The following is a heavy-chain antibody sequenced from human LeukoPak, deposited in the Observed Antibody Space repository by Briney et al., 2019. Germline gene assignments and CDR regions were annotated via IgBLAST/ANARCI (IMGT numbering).Heavy chain of an antibody. J-gene: IGHJ4*02. Sequence: PGGSLRLSCAASGFTFSSYGMHWVRQAPGKGLEWVAVISYDGSNKYYADSVKGRFTISRDNSKNTLYLQMNSLRAEDTAVYYCARDGSSGSPFDYWGQGTLVTVSS. CDR3: ARDGSSGSPFDY. CDR1: GFTFSSYG. D-gene: IGHD6-6*01. V-gene: IGHV3-30*03. CDR2: ISYDGSNK.